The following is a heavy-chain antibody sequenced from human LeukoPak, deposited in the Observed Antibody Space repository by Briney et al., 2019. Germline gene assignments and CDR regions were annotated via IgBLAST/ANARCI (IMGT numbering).Heavy chain of an antibody. D-gene: IGHD2/OR15-2a*01. Sequence: PGGSLRLSCAASGFTFSSYVIKWVCQAPGKGLEWVSGITGSGGNTYYADSVKGRFIISRDNSKNTLYLQMNSLRVEDTAVYYRAKGLSMDVWGQGTTVTVSS. J-gene: IGHJ6*02. CDR1: GFTFSSYV. V-gene: IGHV3-23*01. CDR2: ITGSGGNT. CDR3: AKGLSMDV.